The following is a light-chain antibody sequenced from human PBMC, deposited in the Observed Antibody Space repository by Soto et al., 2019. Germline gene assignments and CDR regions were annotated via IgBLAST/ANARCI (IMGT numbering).Light chain of an antibody. J-gene: IGLJ2*01. CDR3: SSYTSSSTRV. CDR2: DVS. V-gene: IGLV2-14*01. Sequence: QSALTQPASVSASPGQSITISCTGTTSDVGGYNYVSWYQQHPGKAPKLMIYDVSNRPSGVSNRFSGSKSGNTASLTISGLQAEDEADYYCSSYTSSSTRVIGGGTKLTVL. CDR1: TSDVGGYNY.